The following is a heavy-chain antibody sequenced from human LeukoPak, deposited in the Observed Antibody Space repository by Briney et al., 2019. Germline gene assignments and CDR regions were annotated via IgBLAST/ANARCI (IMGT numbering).Heavy chain of an antibody. D-gene: IGHD3-10*01. Sequence: SETLSLTCTVSGRSLSSYYWSWVRQPQGKGLEWIGYIYNSGSTNYHPYLKSRVTISVDTSKNQFSLKLSSVTAADTAVYYCARSLRGFGELSRCWFDPWGQGTLVTVSP. V-gene: IGHV4-59*01. CDR3: ARSLRGFGELSRCWFDP. CDR1: GRSLSSYY. J-gene: IGHJ5*02. CDR2: IYNSGST.